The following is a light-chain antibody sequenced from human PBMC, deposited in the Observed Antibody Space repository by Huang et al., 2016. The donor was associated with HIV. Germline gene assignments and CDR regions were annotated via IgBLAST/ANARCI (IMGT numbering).Light chain of an antibody. J-gene: IGKJ2*01. CDR2: AAS. Sequence: DIQMTQSPSSLSASIGDRVTMACRASQTVDMYLNWYQQTPGRAPKLLIYAASNLQSDVPSRFSGTGSWTNVTLTISSLQPEDFVIYFCQQTYNVPRTFGQGTALEIK. V-gene: IGKV1-39*01. CDR1: QTVDMY. CDR3: QQTYNVPRT.